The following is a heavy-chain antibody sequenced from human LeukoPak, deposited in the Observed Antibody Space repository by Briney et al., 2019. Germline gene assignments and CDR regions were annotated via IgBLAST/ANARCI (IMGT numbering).Heavy chain of an antibody. Sequence: PGGSLRLSCAASGFTFSSYAMSWIRQPPGKGLEWIGYIYYSGSTNYNPSLKSRVTISVDTSKNQFSLKLSSVTAADTAVYYRARIRAAAAGYYYYGMDVWGQGTTVTVSS. D-gene: IGHD6-13*01. CDR2: IYYSGST. J-gene: IGHJ6*02. CDR3: ARIRAAAAGYYYYGMDV. CDR1: GFTFSSYA. V-gene: IGHV4-59*01.